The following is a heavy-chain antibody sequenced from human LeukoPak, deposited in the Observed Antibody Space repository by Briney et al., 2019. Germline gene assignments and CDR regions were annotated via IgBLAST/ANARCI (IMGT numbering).Heavy chain of an antibody. V-gene: IGHV4-4*07. CDR3: ARATTVTPGDFDY. Sequence: NPSETLSLTCTVSGGSFGTYYWTWVRQSAGKGLEWIGRLSPSGTTNYSPSLKNRVSVSGDTSKRQFSLSLRSVTAADTAMYYCARATTVTPGDFDYWGQGTLVTVSS. J-gene: IGHJ4*02. CDR2: LSPSGTT. D-gene: IGHD4-11*01. CDR1: GGSFGTYY.